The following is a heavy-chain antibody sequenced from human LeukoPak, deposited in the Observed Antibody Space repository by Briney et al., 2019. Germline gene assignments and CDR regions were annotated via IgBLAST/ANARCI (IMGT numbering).Heavy chain of an antibody. V-gene: IGHV4-34*01. Sequence: PSETLSLTCAVYGGSFSGYYWSWIRQPPGKGLEWIGEINHSGSTNYNPSLKSRVTISVDTSKNQFSLKLSSVTAADTAVYYCANKQQLTDAFDIWGQGTMVTVSS. CDR1: GGSFSGYY. CDR3: ANKQQLTDAFDI. D-gene: IGHD6-13*01. CDR2: INHSGST. J-gene: IGHJ3*02.